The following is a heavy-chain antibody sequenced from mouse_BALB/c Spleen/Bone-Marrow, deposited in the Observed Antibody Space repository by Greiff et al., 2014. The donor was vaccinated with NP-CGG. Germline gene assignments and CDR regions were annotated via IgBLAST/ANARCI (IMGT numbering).Heavy chain of an antibody. Sequence: VQLQQSGPELVKPGASVKISCKASGYTFTDYNMHWVKQSHGKSLEWIGYIYPYNGGTGYNQEFKSKATLTVDTSSSTAYMELRSLTSEDSAVYYCAREGGYYDALDFWGQGTSVTVSS. V-gene: IGHV1S29*02. CDR1: GYTFTDYN. CDR3: AREGGYYDALDF. J-gene: IGHJ4*01. CDR2: IYPYNGGT. D-gene: IGHD2-2*01.